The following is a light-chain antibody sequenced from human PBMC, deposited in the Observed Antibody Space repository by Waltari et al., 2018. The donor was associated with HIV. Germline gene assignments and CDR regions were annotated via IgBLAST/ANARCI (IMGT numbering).Light chain of an antibody. Sequence: QSVLTQPPSVSGAPGQRVTISCTGSSSNIGAGYDVHWYQQLPGTAPKLLIYGNSILPSGVPDRFSGSKAGTSASLAITGLQAEDEADYYCQSYDSSLSGWVFGGGTKLTVL. CDR3: QSYDSSLSGWV. CDR2: GNS. CDR1: SSNIGAGYD. V-gene: IGLV1-40*01. J-gene: IGLJ3*02.